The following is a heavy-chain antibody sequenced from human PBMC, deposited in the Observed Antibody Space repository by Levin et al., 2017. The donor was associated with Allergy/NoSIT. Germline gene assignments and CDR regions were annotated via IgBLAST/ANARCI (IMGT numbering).Heavy chain of an antibody. Sequence: GESLKISCAASGFTFIKAWMSWVRRAPGKGLEWVGRIKRKTDGGTTDYAAPVKGRFTISRDDSKNTLYLQMNSLKTEDTAVYYCATVGGNSGALDYWGQGTLVTVSS. V-gene: IGHV3-15*01. D-gene: IGHD4-23*01. CDR3: ATVGGNSGALDY. CDR1: GFTFIKAW. J-gene: IGHJ4*02. CDR2: IKRKTDGGTT.